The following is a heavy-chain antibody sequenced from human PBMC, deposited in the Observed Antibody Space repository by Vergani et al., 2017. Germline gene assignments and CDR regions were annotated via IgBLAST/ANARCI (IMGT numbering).Heavy chain of an antibody. D-gene: IGHD2-2*01. Sequence: QVYLLQSGAEVKQPGASVKVSCKASGYTFTSYGISWVRQAPGQGLEWMGWISAYNGNTNYAQKLQDRVTMTTDTSSSTAYMELRSLRSDDTAVYYCARERGFCSSTSCYPDYWGQGTLVTVSS. J-gene: IGHJ4*02. CDR1: GYTFTSYG. CDR3: ARERGFCSSTSCYPDY. CDR2: ISAYNGNT. V-gene: IGHV1-18*01.